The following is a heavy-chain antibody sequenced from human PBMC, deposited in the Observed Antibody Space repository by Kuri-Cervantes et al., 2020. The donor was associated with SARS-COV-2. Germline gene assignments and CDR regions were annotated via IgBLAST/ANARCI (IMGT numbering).Heavy chain of an antibody. V-gene: IGHV4-30-2*01. CDR2: IYHSGST. CDR3: ASGSFGSNDF. Sequence: LRLSCAVSGGSFSGSYSWSWIRQPPGKGLEWIGYIYHSGSTYYNPSLKGRVTISGDKSKNQFSLRLTSVTAADTAVYYCASGSFGSNDFWGQGTLVTVSS. D-gene: IGHD3-10*01. CDR1: GGSFSGSYS. J-gene: IGHJ4*02.